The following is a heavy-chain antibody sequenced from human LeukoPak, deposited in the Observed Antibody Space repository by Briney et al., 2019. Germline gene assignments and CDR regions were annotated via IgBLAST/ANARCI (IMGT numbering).Heavy chain of an antibody. CDR2: IYYSGST. Sequence: SETLSLTCTVSGGSISNSSYYWGWIRQPPGKGLEWIGSIYYSGSTYYNPSLKSRVTISVDTSKNQFSLKLSSVTAADTAVYYCARRVPKWLNYFDYWGQGTLVTVSS. D-gene: IGHD6-19*01. V-gene: IGHV4-39*01. CDR3: ARRVPKWLNYFDY. J-gene: IGHJ4*02. CDR1: GGSISNSSYY.